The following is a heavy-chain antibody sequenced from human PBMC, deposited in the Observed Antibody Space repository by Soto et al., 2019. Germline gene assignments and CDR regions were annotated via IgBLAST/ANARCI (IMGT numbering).Heavy chain of an antibody. CDR3: ARARGYSGYDYGGGPFDY. Sequence: ASVKVSCKASGYTFTGYYMHWVRQAPGQGLEWMGWINPNSGGTNYAQKFQGWVTMTRDTSISTAYMELSRLRSDDTAVYYCARARGYSGYDYGGGPFDYWGQGTLVTVS. V-gene: IGHV1-2*04. CDR1: GYTFTGYY. D-gene: IGHD5-12*01. J-gene: IGHJ4*02. CDR2: INPNSGGT.